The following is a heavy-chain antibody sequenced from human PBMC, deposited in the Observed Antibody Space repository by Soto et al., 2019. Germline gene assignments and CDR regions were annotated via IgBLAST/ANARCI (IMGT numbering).Heavy chain of an antibody. D-gene: IGHD1-26*01. CDR3: ARDGGRHSGGIDY. J-gene: IGHJ4*02. Sequence: QVQLVQSGAEVKKPGSSVKVSCKASGGTFSSYSINWVRQAPGQGLEWMGEIIPIFGTANYAQKFQGRVTITADEPTSTAYMELSSLRSKDTAVYYCARDGGRHSGGIDYWGQGTLVTVSS. CDR1: GGTFSSYS. CDR2: IIPIFGTA. V-gene: IGHV1-69*01.